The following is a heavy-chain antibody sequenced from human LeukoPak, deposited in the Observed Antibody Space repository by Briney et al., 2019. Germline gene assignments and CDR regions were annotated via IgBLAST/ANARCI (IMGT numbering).Heavy chain of an antibody. CDR1: GGSISSYY. J-gene: IGHJ4*02. CDR2: IYYSGST. CDR3: ARAPNYYGSGTYPFDY. D-gene: IGHD3-10*01. Sequence: SETLSLTCTVSGGSISSYYWSWIRQPPGKGLEWIGYIYYSGSTNYNPSLKSRATILVDTSKNQFSLRLTSVTAADTAVCYCARAPNYYGSGTYPFDYWGQGTLVTVSS. V-gene: IGHV4-59*01.